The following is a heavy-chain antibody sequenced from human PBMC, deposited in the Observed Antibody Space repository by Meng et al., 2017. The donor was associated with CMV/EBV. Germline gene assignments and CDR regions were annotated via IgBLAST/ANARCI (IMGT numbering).Heavy chain of an antibody. CDR3: ARAGGYDFWSGKPKYGMDV. Sequence: ASVKVSCKASGYTFTSYDINWVRQATGQGLEWMGWMNPNSGNTGYAQKFQGRVTITRNTSISTAYMELSSLRSEDTAVYYCARAGGYDFWSGKPKYGMDVWGQGTTVTVSS. D-gene: IGHD3-3*01. V-gene: IGHV1-8*03. CDR1: GYTFTSYD. CDR2: MNPNSGNT. J-gene: IGHJ6*02.